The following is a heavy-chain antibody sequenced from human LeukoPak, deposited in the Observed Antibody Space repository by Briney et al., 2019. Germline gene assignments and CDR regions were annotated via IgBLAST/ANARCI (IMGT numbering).Heavy chain of an antibody. D-gene: IGHD2-2*01. CDR2: IYYSGST. Sequence: SETLSLTCTVSGGSISSSSYYWGWIRQPPGKGLEWIGSIYYSGSTYYNPSLKSRVTISVDTSKNQFALKLSSVTAADTAVYYCARRGWVVQTSYDYYYMDVWGKGTTVTTSS. V-gene: IGHV4-39*01. CDR1: GGSISSSSYY. J-gene: IGHJ6*03. CDR3: ARRGWVVQTSYDYYYMDV.